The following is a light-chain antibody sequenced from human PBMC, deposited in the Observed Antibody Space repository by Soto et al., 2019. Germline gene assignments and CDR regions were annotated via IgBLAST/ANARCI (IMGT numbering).Light chain of an antibody. CDR3: QQYGSSPLT. CDR2: GAS. CDR1: QSVSSNY. Sequence: EIVLTQSPGTLSLSPGERATLSCRASQSVSSNYLAWYQQKPGQAHRLLIYGASSRATGIPDRFSGSGSGTDFTLTISRLEPEDFAVYYCQQYGSSPLTFGGGTKVEIK. V-gene: IGKV3-20*01. J-gene: IGKJ4*01.